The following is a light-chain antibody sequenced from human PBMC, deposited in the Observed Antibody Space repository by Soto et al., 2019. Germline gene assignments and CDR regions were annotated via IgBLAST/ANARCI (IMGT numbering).Light chain of an antibody. V-gene: IGKV2-40*01. CDR2: TLS. Sequence: DIVMTQTPLSLPVTPGEPASISCRSSQSLLDSDDGNTYLDWYLQKPGQSPQLLIYTLSYRASXVPDRFSGSGSGTDFTLKISRVEAADVGVYYCMQRGFGGGTKVEIK. J-gene: IGKJ4*01. CDR1: QSLLDSDDGNTY. CDR3: MQRG.